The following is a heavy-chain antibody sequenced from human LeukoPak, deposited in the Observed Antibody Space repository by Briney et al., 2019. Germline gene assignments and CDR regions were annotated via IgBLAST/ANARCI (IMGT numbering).Heavy chain of an antibody. J-gene: IGHJ6*03. CDR2: IIPIFGTA. CDR1: GGTFSSYT. Sequence: AASVKVSCKASGGTFSSYTISWVRQAPGQGLEWMGGIIPIFGTANYAQKFQGRVTITADESTSTAYMELSSLRSEDTAVYYCARDSSSSDQYYYYMDVWGKGTTVTVSS. V-gene: IGHV1-69*01. D-gene: IGHD6-6*01. CDR3: ARDSSSSDQYYYYMDV.